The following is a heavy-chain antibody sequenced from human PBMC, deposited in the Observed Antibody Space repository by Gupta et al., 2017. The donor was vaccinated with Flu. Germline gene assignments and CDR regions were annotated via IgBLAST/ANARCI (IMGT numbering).Heavy chain of an antibody. Sequence: EVQLVESGGGLVNPGGSLRLSCAASGFTFSSYSLNWVRQAPGKGMEWVSSISSSIRYRYYADSVKGRFTISRDNAKNSRYLQMNSLRAEDKAVYYCARGFNGRWLQSVDAFDIWGQGTMVTGSA. D-gene: IGHD5-12*01. V-gene: IGHV3-21*01. CDR2: ISSSIRYR. CDR1: GFTFSSYS. CDR3: ARGFNGRWLQSVDAFDI. J-gene: IGHJ3*02.